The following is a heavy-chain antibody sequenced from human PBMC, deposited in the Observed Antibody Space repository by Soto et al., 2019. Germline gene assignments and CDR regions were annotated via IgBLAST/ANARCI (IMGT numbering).Heavy chain of an antibody. Sequence: GGSLRLSCAASGFTFSSYGMHWVRQAPGKGLEWVAVIWYDGSNKYYADSVKGRFTISRDNSKNTLYLQMNSLRAEDTAVYYCARPRRSSSWYEEEEYYYYYYYMDVWGKGTTVTVSS. V-gene: IGHV3-33*01. CDR1: GFTFSSYG. J-gene: IGHJ6*03. D-gene: IGHD6-13*01. CDR2: IWYDGSNK. CDR3: ARPRRSSSWYEEEEYYYYYYYMDV.